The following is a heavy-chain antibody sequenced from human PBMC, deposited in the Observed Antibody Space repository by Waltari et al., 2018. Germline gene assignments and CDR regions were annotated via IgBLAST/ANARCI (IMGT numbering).Heavy chain of an antibody. J-gene: IGHJ4*02. CDR2: LMASGTNI. V-gene: IGHV3-11*04. CDR3: ARDRSGDGYNLYYFDS. Sequence: QFQLVESGGTLVKPGGSLRLSCEISGFTFRDYYMSWIRQTPGMGLEWISTLMASGTNIHYAVSVKGRFTISRDNANNSLYLHMSSLRAEDTAVYYCARDRSGDGYNLYYFDSWGRGTLVTVSS. D-gene: IGHD3-3*01. CDR1: GFTFRDYY.